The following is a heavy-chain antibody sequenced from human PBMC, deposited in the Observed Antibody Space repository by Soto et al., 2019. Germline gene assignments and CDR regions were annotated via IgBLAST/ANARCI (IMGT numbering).Heavy chain of an antibody. Sequence: SETLSLTCAVSGYPISSGYYWGWIRQPPGKGLEWIGIIHHSGSTYYNPSLRSRITISVDTSKNQFSLKMPSVTAADTAVYYCARSSGYVPGGYWGQGILGTVSA. J-gene: IGHJ4*02. CDR1: GYPISSGYY. D-gene: IGHD5-12*01. CDR2: IHHSGST. CDR3: ARSSGYVPGGY. V-gene: IGHV4-38-2*01.